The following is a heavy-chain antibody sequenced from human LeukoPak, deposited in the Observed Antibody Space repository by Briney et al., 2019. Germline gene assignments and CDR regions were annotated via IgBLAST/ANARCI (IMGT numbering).Heavy chain of an antibody. CDR2: INANSGGT. V-gene: IGHV1-2*06. CDR3: ARDYEGDIVVVPAADY. J-gene: IGHJ4*02. Sequence: ASVKVSCKASGYTFTGYYMHWVRQAPGQGLEWMGRINANSGGTNYAQKFQGRVTMTRDTSISTAYMELSRLRSDDTAVYYCARDYEGDIVVVPAADYWGQGTLVTVSS. D-gene: IGHD2-2*01. CDR1: GYTFTGYY.